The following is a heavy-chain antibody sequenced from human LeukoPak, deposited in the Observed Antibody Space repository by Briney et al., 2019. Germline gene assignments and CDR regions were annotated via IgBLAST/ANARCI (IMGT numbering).Heavy chain of an antibody. CDR1: GGSISSSNW. D-gene: IGHD6-19*01. CDR3: ARGLSSGWNGGGLDY. CDR2: IYDSGRT. J-gene: IGHJ4*02. V-gene: IGHV4-4*02. Sequence: TSGTLSLTCAVSGGSISSSNWWSWVRQPPGKGLEWFGEIYDSGRTNYNPSLKSRVSISVDKSKNHFSLKLSSVTAADTAVYYCARGLSSGWNGGGLDYWGQGTLVTVSS.